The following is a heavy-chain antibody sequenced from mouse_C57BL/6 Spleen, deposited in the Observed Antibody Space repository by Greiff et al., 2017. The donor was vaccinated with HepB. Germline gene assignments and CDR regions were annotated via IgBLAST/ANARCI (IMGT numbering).Heavy chain of an antibody. Sequence: EVKLMESGGGLVKPGGSLKLSCAASGFTFSDYGMHWVRQAPEKGLEWVAYISSGSSTIYYADTVKGRFTISRDNAKNTLSLQMTSLRSEDAAMYYGARGCFTTVVFDYWGQGTTLTVSS. CDR2: ISSGSSTI. J-gene: IGHJ2*01. CDR1: GFTFSDYG. D-gene: IGHD1-1*01. V-gene: IGHV5-17*01. CDR3: ARGCFTTVVFDY.